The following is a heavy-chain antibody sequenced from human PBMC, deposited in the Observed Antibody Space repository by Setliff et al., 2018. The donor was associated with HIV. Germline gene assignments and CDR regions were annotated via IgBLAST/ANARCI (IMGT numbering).Heavy chain of an antibody. Sequence: PSETLSLTCTVSGGSITRTPYYWGWIRQPPGKVLEWIGRIHHSGTAYDNPSLKSRVTISVDPSKNQILLRLSSVTAADTAVYYCARLSGGMVPNYWGQGTLVTVSS. D-gene: IGHD3-10*01. V-gene: IGHV4-39*01. CDR1: GGSITRTPYY. CDR2: IHHSGTA. CDR3: ARLSGGMVPNY. J-gene: IGHJ4*02.